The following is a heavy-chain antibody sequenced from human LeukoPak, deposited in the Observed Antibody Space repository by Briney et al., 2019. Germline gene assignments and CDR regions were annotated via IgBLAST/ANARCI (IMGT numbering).Heavy chain of an antibody. CDR2: IKQDRSEN. Sequence: GGALRHSCAASGFTFSSYWMSWVRPAPGKGLAWVANIKQDRSENYYVDSVKGRFTISRDNAKNSLYLQMNSLRAEDTAVYYCARDFGTNEYSGGWAWNYWGQGTLVTVSS. CDR1: GFTFSSYW. CDR3: ARDFGTNEYSGGWAWNY. V-gene: IGHV3-7*01. D-gene: IGHD6-19*01. J-gene: IGHJ4*02.